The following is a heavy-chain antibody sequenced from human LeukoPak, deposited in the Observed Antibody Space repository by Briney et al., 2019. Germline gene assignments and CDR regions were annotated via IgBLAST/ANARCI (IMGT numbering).Heavy chain of an antibody. CDR1: GGSISSSDYY. CDR2: IYYTGRT. J-gene: IGHJ5*02. Sequence: WETLSLTCPVSGGSISSSDYYWAWIRQPPGRGRETYRKIYYTGRTSYNSVLNSRVTISIDASKTQFSLQLSSVTAAYTAVYFCARENYCTSGICWAFDPWGQGTLVTVSS. V-gene: IGHV4-39*07. D-gene: IGHD2-8*01. CDR3: ARENYCTSGICWAFDP.